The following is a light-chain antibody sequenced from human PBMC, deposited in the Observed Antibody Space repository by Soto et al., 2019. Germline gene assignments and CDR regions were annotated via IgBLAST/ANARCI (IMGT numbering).Light chain of an antibody. Sequence: QSALSQPPSASGSPGQSVTISCSGISSDIRDSNYVSWYQQYPGKAPKLVLSEVTKRPSGVPDRFSGSRSGTTAFLTISGLQTEDEADYYCGSKAGSDKHVVFGGGTQLTVL. CDR1: SSDIRDSNY. CDR3: GSKAGSDKHVV. CDR2: EVT. V-gene: IGLV2-8*01. J-gene: IGLJ2*01.